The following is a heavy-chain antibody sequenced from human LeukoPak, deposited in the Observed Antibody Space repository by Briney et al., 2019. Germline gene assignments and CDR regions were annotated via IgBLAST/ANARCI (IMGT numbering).Heavy chain of an antibody. CDR1: GGTFSSYA. CDR2: IIPIFGTA. Sequence: SVKVSCKASGGTFSSYAISWVRQAPGQGLEWMGGIIPIFGTANYAQKFQGRVTITTDESTSTAYMELSSLRSEDTAVYYCARDSRDAMPEYCSSTSCQAPYFDYWGQGTLVTVSS. V-gene: IGHV1-69*05. D-gene: IGHD2-2*01. J-gene: IGHJ4*02. CDR3: ARDSRDAMPEYCSSTSCQAPYFDY.